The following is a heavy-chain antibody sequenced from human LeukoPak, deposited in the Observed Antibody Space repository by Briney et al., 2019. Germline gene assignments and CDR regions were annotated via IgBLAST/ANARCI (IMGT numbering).Heavy chain of an antibody. CDR2: ISPGGGPT. D-gene: IGHD2/OR15-2a*01. J-gene: IGHJ4*02. CDR1: GFTFSSYE. V-gene: IGHV3-23*01. CDR3: AKDLSSNFYFDY. Sequence: GGSLRLSCVGSGFTFSSYEMNWVRQAPGKGLEWVSGISPGGGPTYYADSVEGRFTISRDNSKNTLYLQMNSLRAEDTAVYYCAKDLSSNFYFDYWGQGTLVTVSS.